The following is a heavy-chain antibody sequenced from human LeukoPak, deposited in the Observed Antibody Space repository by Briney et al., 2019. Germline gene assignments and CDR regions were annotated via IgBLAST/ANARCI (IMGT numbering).Heavy chain of an antibody. CDR3: ARVGPPDYYDSSGYPDAFDI. CDR2: ISAYNGNT. D-gene: IGHD3-22*01. CDR1: GYTFTSYG. V-gene: IGHV1-18*01. Sequence: ASVKVSCKASGYTFTSYGISWVRQAPGQGLEWMGWISAYNGNTNYAQKLQGRVTMTTDTSTSTAYMELRSLRFDDTAVYYCARVGPPDYYDSSGYPDAFDIWGQGTMVTVSS. J-gene: IGHJ3*02.